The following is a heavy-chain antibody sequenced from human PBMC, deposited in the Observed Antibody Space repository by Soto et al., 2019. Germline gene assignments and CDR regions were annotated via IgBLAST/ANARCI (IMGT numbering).Heavy chain of an antibody. CDR2: IYYSGST. V-gene: IGHV4-61*01. J-gene: IGHJ4*02. CDR1: GGSVSSGSYY. D-gene: IGHD3-16*01. Sequence: QVQLQESGPGLVKPSETLSLTCTVSGGSVSSGSYYWSWIRQPPGKGLEWIGYIYYSGSTNYNPSLKCRVTISVDTSKNQFSLKLSSVTAADTAVYYCARLYTFGSIDYWGQGTLVTVSS. CDR3: ARLYTFGSIDY.